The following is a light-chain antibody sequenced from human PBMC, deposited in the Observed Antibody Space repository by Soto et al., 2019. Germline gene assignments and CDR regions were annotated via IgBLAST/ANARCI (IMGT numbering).Light chain of an antibody. CDR1: QSVSSNY. CDR2: GAS. J-gene: IGKJ1*01. Sequence: EIVLMQSPGTLSLSPGERATLSCRTSQSVSSNYLAWYQQKPGQAPRLLIYGASSRATGIPDRFSGSGSGTDFTLTISRLEPVDFAVYYCQQYASSPRTFGLGTTVEIK. CDR3: QQYASSPRT. V-gene: IGKV3-20*01.